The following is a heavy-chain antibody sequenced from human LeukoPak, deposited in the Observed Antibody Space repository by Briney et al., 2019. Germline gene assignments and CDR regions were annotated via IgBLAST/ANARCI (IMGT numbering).Heavy chain of an antibody. V-gene: IGHV1-8*01. CDR3: AGYSSSSQYYYYGMDV. Sequence: ASVKVSCKASGYTFTSYDINWVRQATGQGLEWMGWMNPNSGNTGYAQKFQGRVTMTRNTSISTAYMELSSLRSEDTAVYYCAGYSSSSQYYYYGMDVWGQGTTVTVSS. D-gene: IGHD6-6*01. CDR1: GYTFTSYD. J-gene: IGHJ6*02. CDR2: MNPNSGNT.